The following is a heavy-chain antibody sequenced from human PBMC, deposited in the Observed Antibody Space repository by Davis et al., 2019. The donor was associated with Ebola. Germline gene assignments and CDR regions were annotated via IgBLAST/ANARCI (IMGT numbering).Heavy chain of an antibody. D-gene: IGHD3-22*01. V-gene: IGHV3-23*01. CDR2: ISGSGGST. Sequence: GGSLRLSCAASGFTFSSYAMSWVRQAPGKGLEWVSAISGSGGSTYYADSVKGRFTISRDNSKNTLYLQMNSLKTEDTAVYYCTTVLGYYDSSGYFVDDYWGQGTLVTVSS. CDR3: TTVLGYYDSSGYFVDDY. J-gene: IGHJ4*02. CDR1: GFTFSSYA.